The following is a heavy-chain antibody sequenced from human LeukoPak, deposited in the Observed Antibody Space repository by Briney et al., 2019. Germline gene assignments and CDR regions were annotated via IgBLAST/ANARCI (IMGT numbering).Heavy chain of an antibody. Sequence: SETLSLTCSVSGGSISTYYWSWIRQPPGKGLEWIGYIYYSGSINYNPSLKSRVTISVDTSKNQFSLKLSSVTAADTAVYYCARDRRLVKRGWWDAFDIWGQGTMVTVSS. V-gene: IGHV4-59*01. CDR2: IYYSGSI. D-gene: IGHD6-19*01. J-gene: IGHJ3*02. CDR3: ARDRRLVKRGWWDAFDI. CDR1: GGSISTYY.